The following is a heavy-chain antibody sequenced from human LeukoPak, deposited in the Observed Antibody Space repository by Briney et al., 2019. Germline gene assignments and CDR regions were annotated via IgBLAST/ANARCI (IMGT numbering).Heavy chain of an antibody. J-gene: IGHJ4*02. D-gene: IGHD3-22*01. V-gene: IGHV1-69*05. Sequence: SVKVSCKASGGTFSSYAISWVRQAPGQGLEWMGGIIPIFGTANYAQKFQGRVTITTDESTSTAYMELSSLRSEDTAVYYCARVSYYDSSGDTADYWGQGTLVTVSS. CDR3: ARVSYYDSSGDTADY. CDR1: GGTFSSYA. CDR2: IIPIFGTA.